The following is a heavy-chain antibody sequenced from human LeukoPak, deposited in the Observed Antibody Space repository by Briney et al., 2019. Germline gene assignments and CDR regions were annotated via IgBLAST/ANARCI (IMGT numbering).Heavy chain of an antibody. CDR3: ARVRGSGYDLAY. D-gene: IGHD5-12*01. J-gene: IGHJ4*02. V-gene: IGHV1-2*02. Sequence: GASVKVSCKASGYAFTSYGISWVRQAPGQGLEWMGWINPNSGGTNYAQKFQGRVTMTRDTSISTAYMELSRLRSDDTAVYYCARVRGSGYDLAYWGQGTLVTVSS. CDR1: GYAFTSYG. CDR2: INPNSGGT.